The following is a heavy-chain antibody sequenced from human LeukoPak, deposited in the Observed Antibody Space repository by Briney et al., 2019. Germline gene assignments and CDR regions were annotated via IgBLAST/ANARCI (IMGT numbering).Heavy chain of an antibody. D-gene: IGHD6-13*01. Sequence: PSETLSLTCAVSGGSISSGGYSWSWIRQPPGKGLEWIGYIYHSGSTYYNPSLKSRVTISVDTSKNQFSLKLSSVTAADTAVYYCAREVWSSWSQSFDYWGQGTLVTVSS. CDR1: GGSISSGGYS. V-gene: IGHV4-30-2*01. J-gene: IGHJ4*02. CDR2: IYHSGST. CDR3: AREVWSSWSQSFDY.